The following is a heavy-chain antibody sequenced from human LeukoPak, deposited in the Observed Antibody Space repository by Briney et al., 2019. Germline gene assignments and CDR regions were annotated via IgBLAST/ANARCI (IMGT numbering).Heavy chain of an antibody. D-gene: IGHD6-6*01. J-gene: IGHJ4*02. CDR3: ATVMGSSPSTAYFAY. CDR1: GFIFSSYA. V-gene: IGHV3-23*01. CDR2: ISNDGRHI. Sequence: PGGSLRLSCDGSGFIFSSYAINWVRQTPGKGLEWTSAISNDGRHIFYTDSVKGRFTTSRDNSRNTVYLQMSGLRVEDTALYYCATVMGSSPSTAYFAYWGQGTLVTVSS.